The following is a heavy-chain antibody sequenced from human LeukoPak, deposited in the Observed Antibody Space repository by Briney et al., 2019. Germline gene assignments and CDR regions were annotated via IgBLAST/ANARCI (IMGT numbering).Heavy chain of an antibody. D-gene: IGHD5-18*01. J-gene: IGHJ4*02. Sequence: SGTLSLTCAVSGGSISSSNWWSWVRQPPGKGLEWIGEIYHSGSTNYNPSLKSRVTISVDKSKNQFSLKLSSVTAADTAVYYCARHWADTAMGFFDYWGQGTLVTVSS. CDR1: GGSISSSNW. V-gene: IGHV4-4*02. CDR3: ARHWADTAMGFFDY. CDR2: IYHSGST.